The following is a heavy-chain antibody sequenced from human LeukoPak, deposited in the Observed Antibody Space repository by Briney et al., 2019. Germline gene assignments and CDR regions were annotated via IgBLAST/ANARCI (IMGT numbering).Heavy chain of an antibody. CDR2: IYYSGST. Sequence: SETLSLTCTVSGGSISSYYWSWIRQPPGKGLEWIGYIYYSGSTNYNPSLKSRVTISVDRSKNQFSLKLSSVTAADTAVYYCARISDVAAAAPGGYFDYWGQGTWSPSPQ. D-gene: IGHD6-13*01. V-gene: IGHV4-59*12. J-gene: IGHJ4*02. CDR3: ARISDVAAAAPGGYFDY. CDR1: GGSISSYY.